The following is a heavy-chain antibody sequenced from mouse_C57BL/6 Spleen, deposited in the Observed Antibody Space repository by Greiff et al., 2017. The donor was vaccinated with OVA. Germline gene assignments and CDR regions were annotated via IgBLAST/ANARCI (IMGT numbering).Heavy chain of an antibody. CDR2: IDPSDSYT. Sequence: QVQLQQPGAELVMPGASVKLSCKASGYTFTSYWMHWVKQRPGQGLEWIGEIDPSDSYTNYNQKFKGKSTLTVDKSSSTAYMQLSSLTSEDSAVYYCARGETAQATPPFDYWGQGTTLTVSS. CDR1: GYTFTSYW. D-gene: IGHD3-2*02. J-gene: IGHJ2*01. V-gene: IGHV1-69*01. CDR3: ARGETAQATPPFDY.